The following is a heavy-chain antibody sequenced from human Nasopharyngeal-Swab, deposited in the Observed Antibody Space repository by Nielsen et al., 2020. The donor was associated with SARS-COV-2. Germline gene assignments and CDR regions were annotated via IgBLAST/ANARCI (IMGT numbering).Heavy chain of an antibody. Sequence: GESLKISCAASGFTFSSYSMNWVRQAPGKGLEWVSLISGDGGSTYYADSVKGRFTISRDNNKNSLYLQMNSLRTEDTALYYCASQWTAAGTLDYWGQGTLVTVSS. J-gene: IGHJ4*02. V-gene: IGHV3-43*02. CDR2: ISGDGGST. CDR3: ASQWTAAGTLDY. D-gene: IGHD6-13*01. CDR1: GFTFSSYS.